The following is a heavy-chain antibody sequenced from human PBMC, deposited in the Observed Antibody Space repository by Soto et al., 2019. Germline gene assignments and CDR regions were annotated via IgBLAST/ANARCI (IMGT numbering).Heavy chain of an antibody. CDR3: AREYGGNTQFDY. J-gene: IGHJ4*02. CDR2: INAGIGTA. V-gene: IGHV1-3*01. CDR1: GYTFTSYA. Sequence: ASVKVSCKASGYTFTSYAMHWVRQAPGQRLEWMGGINAGIGTANYAQKFQGRVTITADESTSTAYMELSSLRSEDTAVYYCAREYGGNTQFDYWGQGTLVTVSS. D-gene: IGHD2-15*01.